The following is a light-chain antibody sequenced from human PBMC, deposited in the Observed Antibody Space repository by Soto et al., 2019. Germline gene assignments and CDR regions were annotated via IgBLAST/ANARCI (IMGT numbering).Light chain of an antibody. CDR1: QTISSY. V-gene: IGKV1-39*01. Sequence: DIQMTQSPSSLSASVGDRVTITCRASQTISSYLTWYQQKPGKASKLLIYAASSLQSGVPSRFSGSGSGTDVTLTISSLQPEDFAAYYCQQSHSIPYTFGQGTKLEIK. CDR2: AAS. J-gene: IGKJ2*01. CDR3: QQSHSIPYT.